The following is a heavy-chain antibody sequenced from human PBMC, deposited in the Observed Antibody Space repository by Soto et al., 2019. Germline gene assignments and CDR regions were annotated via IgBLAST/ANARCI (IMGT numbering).Heavy chain of an antibody. CDR3: ARVSITICGDN. CDR1: GGSFSGYY. CDR2: INHSGST. V-gene: IGHV4-34*01. J-gene: IGHJ4*02. Sequence: SETLSLTCAVYGGSFSGYYWSWIRQPPGKGLEWIGEINHSGSTNYNPSLKSRVTISGDTSKNQFSLKLSSVTAADTAVYYCARVSITICGDNWGQGTLVTVSS. D-gene: IGHD3-3*01.